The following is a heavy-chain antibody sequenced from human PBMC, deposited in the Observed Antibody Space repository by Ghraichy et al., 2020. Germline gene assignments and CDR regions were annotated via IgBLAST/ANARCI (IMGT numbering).Heavy chain of an antibody. CDR3: ARTGEWLVLGGDAFDI. CDR2: IYYSGST. CDR1: GGSISSSSYY. Sequence: SETLSLTCTVSGGSISSSSYYWGWIRQPPGKGLEWIGSIYYSGSTYYNPSLKSRVTISVDTSKNQFSLKLSSVTATDTAVYYCARTGEWLVLGGDAFDIWGQGTMVTVSS. J-gene: IGHJ3*02. V-gene: IGHV4-39*01. D-gene: IGHD6-19*01.